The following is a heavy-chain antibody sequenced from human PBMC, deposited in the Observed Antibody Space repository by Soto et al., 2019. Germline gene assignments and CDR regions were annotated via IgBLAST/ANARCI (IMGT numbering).Heavy chain of an antibody. CDR3: ARPAPRRDPMPDYYYYYGMDV. V-gene: IGHV5-10-1*01. Sequence: PGESLKISCKGSGYSFTSYWISWVRQMPGKGLEWMGRIDPSDSYTNYSPSFQGHVTISADKSISTAYLQWSSLKASDTAMYYCARPAPRRDPMPDYYYYYGMDVWGQGTTVTVSS. D-gene: IGHD2-2*01. CDR1: GYSFTSYW. J-gene: IGHJ6*02. CDR2: IDPSDSYT.